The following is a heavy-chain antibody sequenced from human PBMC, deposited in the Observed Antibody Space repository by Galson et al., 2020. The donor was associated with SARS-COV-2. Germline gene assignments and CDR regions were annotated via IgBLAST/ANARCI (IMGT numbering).Heavy chain of an antibody. J-gene: IGHJ6*02. CDR3: ARAVTTVVTPGVYYYYGMDV. V-gene: IGHV4-31*03. D-gene: IGHD4-17*01. Sequence: SETLSLTCTVSGGSISSGGYYWSWIRQHPGKGLEWIGYIYYSGSTYYNPSLKSRVTISVDTSKNQFSLKLSSVTAADTAVYYCARAVTTVVTPGVYYYYGMDVWGQGTTVTVSS. CDR1: GGSISSGGYY. CDR2: IYYSGST.